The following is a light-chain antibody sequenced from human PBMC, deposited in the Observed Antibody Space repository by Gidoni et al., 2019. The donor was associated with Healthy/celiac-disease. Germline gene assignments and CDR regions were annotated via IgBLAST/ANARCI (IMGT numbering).Light chain of an antibody. Sequence: EIVMTQSPATLSVSPGERATLSCRASQSVSSNLAWYQQNPGQAPRLRIYGASTRATGIPARFSGSGSGTEFTLTISSLQSEDFAVYFCQQYNNWATFGQGTKVEIK. CDR1: QSVSSN. V-gene: IGKV3-15*01. CDR2: GAS. CDR3: QQYNNWAT. J-gene: IGKJ1*01.